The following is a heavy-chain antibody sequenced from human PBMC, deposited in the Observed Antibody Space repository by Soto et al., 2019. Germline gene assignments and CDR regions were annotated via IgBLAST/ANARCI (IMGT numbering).Heavy chain of an antibody. J-gene: IGHJ4*02. CDR3: ARAWGRVFAY. V-gene: IGHV4-59*01. D-gene: IGHD3-16*01. Sequence: QVQLQESGPGLVKPSETLSLTCTVSGGSISSYYWSWIRQPPGKGLEWIGYIYYSGSTNYNPSLKXRVTISVDTSKNQFSLKLSSVTAADTAVYYCARAWGRVFAYWGQGTLVTVSS. CDR2: IYYSGST. CDR1: GGSISSYY.